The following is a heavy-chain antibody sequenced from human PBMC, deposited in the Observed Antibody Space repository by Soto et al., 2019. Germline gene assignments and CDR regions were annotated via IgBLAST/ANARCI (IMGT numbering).Heavy chain of an antibody. CDR1: VFIFDHYT. J-gene: IGHJ4*02. D-gene: IGHD3-22*01. CDR3: AREGVHNYNEYYFDY. CDR2: ISGIRNYI. V-gene: IGHV3-21*01. Sequence: GSLRLSCAGSVFIFDHYTLHWVRQAPGKGLEWVSSISGIRNYIRYADSVKGRFTISRDNAKTSLYLQMNSLRAEDTAVYYCAREGVHNYNEYYFDYWGQGALVTVSS.